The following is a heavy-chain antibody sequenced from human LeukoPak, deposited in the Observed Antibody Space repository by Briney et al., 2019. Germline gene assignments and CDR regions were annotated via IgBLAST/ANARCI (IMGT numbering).Heavy chain of an antibody. Sequence: ASVKVSCKASGYTFTDYYIHWVRQAPGQGLEWMAWMNPNSGGTSYAQKFQGRVTMTRDTSISTAYMELSRLRFDDTAVYYCARIRYCGGISCYYIDYWSQGTLVTVSA. CDR2: MNPNSGGT. CDR1: GYTFTDYY. CDR3: ARIRYCGGISCYYIDY. J-gene: IGHJ4*02. D-gene: IGHD2-2*01. V-gene: IGHV1-2*02.